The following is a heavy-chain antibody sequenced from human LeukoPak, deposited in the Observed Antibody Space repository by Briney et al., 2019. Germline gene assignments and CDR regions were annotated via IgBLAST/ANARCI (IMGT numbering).Heavy chain of an antibody. CDR3: ATSAAVGGVKWFDP. Sequence: PSETLSLTCTVSGGSISSYYWSWIRQTAGKRLEWIGRIYTSGSTDYSPSLRGRVTISVDKSKNHLSLQLNSVTAADTAVYYCATSAAVGGVKWFDPWGQGTLVTVSS. V-gene: IGHV4-4*07. J-gene: IGHJ5*02. CDR2: IYTSGST. CDR1: GGSISSYY. D-gene: IGHD6-19*01.